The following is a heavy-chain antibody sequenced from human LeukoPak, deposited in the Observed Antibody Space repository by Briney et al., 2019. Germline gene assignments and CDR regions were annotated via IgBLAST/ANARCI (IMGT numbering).Heavy chain of an antibody. CDR1: GGSFSGYY. CDR3: ASRSRGFSGYNSDY. V-gene: IGHV4-34*01. CDR2: INEGGST. D-gene: IGHD5-12*01. J-gene: IGHJ4*02. Sequence: SETLSLTCAVYGGSFSGYYWSWIRQPPGKGLEWIGEINEGGSTNYNPSLKSRVTISGNTSKNEFSLRLSSVTAADTAVYYCASRSRGFSGYNSDYWGQGTLVTVSS.